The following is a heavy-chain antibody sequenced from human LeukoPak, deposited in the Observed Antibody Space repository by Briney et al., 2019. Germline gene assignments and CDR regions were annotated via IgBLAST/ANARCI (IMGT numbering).Heavy chain of an antibody. Sequence: PSETLSLTCAVYGGSSTGYYWSWIRQPPGKGLEWIGEINHSGSTNYNPSLKSRVTISVDTSKNRFSLKLSSVTAADTAVYYCASLRVRRVIGAFDIWGQGTMVTVSS. J-gene: IGHJ3*02. CDR1: GGSSTGYY. CDR2: INHSGST. D-gene: IGHD3-10*01. V-gene: IGHV4-34*01. CDR3: ASLRVRRVIGAFDI.